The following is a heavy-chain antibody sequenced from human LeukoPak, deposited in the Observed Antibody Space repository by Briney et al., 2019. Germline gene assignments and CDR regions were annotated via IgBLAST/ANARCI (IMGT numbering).Heavy chain of an antibody. CDR2: ISGGGGST. J-gene: IGHJ1*01. D-gene: IGHD2-21*02. CDR3: ARALGYCGGDCYSYFQH. CDR1: GFTFSSNA. V-gene: IGHV3-23*01. Sequence: PGGSLRLSCAGSGFTFSSNAMSWVRQAPGKGLEWVSAISGGGGSTYYADSVKGRFTISRDDSKNTLYVQMNSLRAEDTAVYYCARALGYCGGDCYSYFQHWGQGTLVTVSS.